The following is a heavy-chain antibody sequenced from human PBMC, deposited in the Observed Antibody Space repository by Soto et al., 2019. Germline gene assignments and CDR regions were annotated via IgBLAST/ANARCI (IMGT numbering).Heavy chain of an antibody. CDR2: ISWNSGSI. V-gene: IGHV3-9*01. J-gene: IGHJ3*02. CDR1: GFTFDDYA. Sequence: EVQLVESGGGLVQPGRSLRLSCAASGFTFDDYAMHWVRQDPGKGLEWVSGISWNSGSIGYADSVKGRFTISRDNAKNSLYLQMNSLRAEDTALYYCAKDTLMTTVTTSAFDAFDICGQGTMVTVSS. D-gene: IGHD4-17*01. CDR3: AKDTLMTTVTTSAFDAFDI.